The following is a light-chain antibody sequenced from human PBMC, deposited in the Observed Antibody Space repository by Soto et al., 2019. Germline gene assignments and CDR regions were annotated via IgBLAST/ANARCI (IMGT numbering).Light chain of an antibody. CDR3: QQYNKWPPLYT. Sequence: EIVMTQSPVILSVSPGERDTVSCRASQNVNSDLAWYQQKPGQAPRILIYGASTRATDIPARISGSGSGTDFTLTISSLQYENFAVYYCQQYNKWPPLYTFGQGTKLEIK. CDR2: GAS. CDR1: QNVNSD. V-gene: IGKV3-15*01. J-gene: IGKJ2*01.